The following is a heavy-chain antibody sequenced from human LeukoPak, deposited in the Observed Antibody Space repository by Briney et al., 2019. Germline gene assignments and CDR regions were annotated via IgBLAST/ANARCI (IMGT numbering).Heavy chain of an antibody. CDR2: IHPGDSDT. CDR3: ARQGSSFDY. J-gene: IGHJ4*02. D-gene: IGHD6-13*01. Sequence: GESLKISCKASAYAFTTYWIGWVRQVPGKGLEWMGIIHPGDSDTTYSPSFQGQVTISADKSINTAYLQWSSLKASDTAIYYCARQGSSFDYWGQGTLVTVSS. CDR1: AYAFTTYW. V-gene: IGHV5-51*01.